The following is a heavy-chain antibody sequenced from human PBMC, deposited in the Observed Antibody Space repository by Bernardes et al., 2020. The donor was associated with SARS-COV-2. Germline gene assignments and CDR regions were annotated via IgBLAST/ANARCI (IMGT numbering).Heavy chain of an antibody. CDR2: IYPGDSDT. CDR1: GYSFTGYW. CDR3: ARLLVRDSAMDV. Sequence: GGCLKNSSHGAGYSFTGYWIGWVRPIPGKGLEWMGIIYPGDSDTRYSPSFQGQVTISADKSISTAYLQWSSLKASDSAIYYCARLLVRDSAMDVWGQGTTVTVSS. V-gene: IGHV5-51*01. D-gene: IGHD3-10*01. J-gene: IGHJ6*02.